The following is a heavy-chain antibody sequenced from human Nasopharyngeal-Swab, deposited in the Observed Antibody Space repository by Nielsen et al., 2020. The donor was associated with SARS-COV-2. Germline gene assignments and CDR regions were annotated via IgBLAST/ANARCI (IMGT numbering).Heavy chain of an antibody. Sequence: GGSLRLSCAASGFTFSSYGMHWARQAPGKGLEWVAVISYDGSNKYYADSVKGRFTISRDNSKNTLYLQMNSLRAEDTAVYYCAKEAEYYDILTGYYLSLGYGMDVWGQGTTVTVSS. J-gene: IGHJ6*02. V-gene: IGHV3-30*18. CDR1: GFTFSSYG. CDR2: ISYDGSNK. CDR3: AKEAEYYDILTGYYLSLGYGMDV. D-gene: IGHD3-9*01.